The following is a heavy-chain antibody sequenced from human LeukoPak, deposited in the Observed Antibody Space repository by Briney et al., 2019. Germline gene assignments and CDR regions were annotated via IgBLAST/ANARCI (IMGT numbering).Heavy chain of an antibody. V-gene: IGHV4-34*01. CDR2: INHSGST. CDR3: ARVYDSSGDAFDA. J-gene: IGHJ3*01. D-gene: IGHD3-22*01. CDR1: GGSFSGYY. Sequence: PSETLSLTCAVYGGSFSGYYWSWIRQPPGKGLEWIGEINHSGSTNYNPSLKSRVTISVDTSKNQFSLKLSSVTAADTAVYYCARVYDSSGDAFDAWGQGTMVTVSS.